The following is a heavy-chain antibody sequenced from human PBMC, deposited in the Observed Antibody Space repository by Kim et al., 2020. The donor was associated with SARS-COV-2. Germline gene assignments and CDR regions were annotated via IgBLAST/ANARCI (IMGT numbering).Heavy chain of an antibody. Sequence: SETLSLTCAVYGGSFSAYSWIWIRQAPGKGLEWIGEVNHSGITKYHPSLKSRVTILVDTSKNQFSLKLPFVTAADTAVFYCARGRAGVVPSPILGLGPYYNYYAMDVWGQGTTVTVS. CDR3: ARGRAGVVPSPILGLGPYYNYYAMDV. CDR2: VNHSGIT. V-gene: IGHV4-34*01. D-gene: IGHD3-3*01. CDR1: GGSFSAYS. J-gene: IGHJ6*02.